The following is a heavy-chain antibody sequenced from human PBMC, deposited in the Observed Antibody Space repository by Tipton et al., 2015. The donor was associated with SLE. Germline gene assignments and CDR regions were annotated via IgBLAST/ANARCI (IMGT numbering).Heavy chain of an antibody. V-gene: IGHV4-39*07. D-gene: IGHD6-19*01. J-gene: IGHJ6*02. CDR3: AREEQWLAGDYYYYYGMDV. CDR1: GGSISSHY. CDR2: IYYSGST. Sequence: TLSLTCTVSGGSISSHYWGWIRQPPGKGLEWIGSIYYSGSTYYNPSLKSRVTISVDTSKNQFSLKLSSVTAADTAVYYCAREEQWLAGDYYYYYGMDVWGQGTTVTVSS.